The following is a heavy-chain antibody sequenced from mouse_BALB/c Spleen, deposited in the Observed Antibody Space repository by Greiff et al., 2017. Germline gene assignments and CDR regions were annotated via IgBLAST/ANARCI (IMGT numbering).Heavy chain of an antibody. J-gene: IGHJ3*01. CDR1: GFTFSSYA. CDR3: ATNRFAY. CDR2: ISSGGSYT. Sequence: EVKLMESGGGLVKPGGSLKLSCAASGFTFSSYAMSWVRQTPEKRLEWVATISSGGSYTYYPDSVKGRFTISRDNAKNTLYLQMSSLRSEDTAMYYCATNRFAYWGQGTLVTVAA. V-gene: IGHV5-9-3*01. D-gene: IGHD4-1*01.